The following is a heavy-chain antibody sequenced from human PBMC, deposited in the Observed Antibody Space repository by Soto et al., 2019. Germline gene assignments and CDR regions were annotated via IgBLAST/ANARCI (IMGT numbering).Heavy chain of an antibody. Sequence: PSETLSLTCTVSGGSISSSSYYWGWIRQPPGKGLEWIGSIYYSGSTYYNPSLKSRVTISVDTSKNQFSLKLSSVTAADTAVYYCASSQIVVVPYDYWGQGTLVTVS. CDR2: IYYSGST. V-gene: IGHV4-39*01. J-gene: IGHJ4*02. D-gene: IGHD2-15*01. CDR3: ASSQIVVVPYDY. CDR1: GGSISSSSYY.